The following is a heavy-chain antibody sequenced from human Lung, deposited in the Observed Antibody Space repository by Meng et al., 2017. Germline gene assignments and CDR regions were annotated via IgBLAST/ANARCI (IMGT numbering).Heavy chain of an antibody. CDR3: ATGAAAADH. D-gene: IGHD6-13*01. J-gene: IGHJ4*02. CDR2: IKSNSDGGTT. V-gene: IGHV3-15*01. CDR1: GFSFTDAW. Sequence: EVRLVGSGGGWVKPGGSLRLSCVASGFSFTDAWMSWVRQAPGKGLEWVGRIKSNSDGGTTDYAAPVKGRFTISRDDSKDTLYLQMNSLITEDTAVYFCATGAAAADHWGQGTLVTVSS.